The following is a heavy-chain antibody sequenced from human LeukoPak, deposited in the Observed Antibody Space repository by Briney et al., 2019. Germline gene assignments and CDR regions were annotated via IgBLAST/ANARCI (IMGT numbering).Heavy chain of an antibody. CDR1: GGSISDNL. CDR3: ARAAEGYGDPGDFDY. Sequence: PSETLSLTCTVSGGSISDNLWSWIRQPAGKGLEWIGRIYISGSTNYNPSLASRVTMSVDTSKNQFSLKLSSVTAADTAVYYCARAAEGYGDPGDFDYWGQGTLVTVSS. D-gene: IGHD4-17*01. CDR2: IYISGST. J-gene: IGHJ4*02. V-gene: IGHV4-4*07.